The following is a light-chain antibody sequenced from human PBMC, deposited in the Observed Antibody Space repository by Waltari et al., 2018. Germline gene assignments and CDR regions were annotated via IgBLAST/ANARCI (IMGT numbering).Light chain of an antibody. J-gene: IGLJ2*01. CDR2: EVS. V-gene: IGLV2-8*01. CDR1: SSDVGCHNF. CDR3: TSYAGSNILV. Sequence: QSALTQPPSASGSPGQSVTISCTGPSSDVGCHNFVSWYQQHPGKVPKLMIHEVSKRPSGVPDRFSGSKSGDTASLTVSGLQAEDEADYYCTSYAGSNILVFGGGTKLTVL.